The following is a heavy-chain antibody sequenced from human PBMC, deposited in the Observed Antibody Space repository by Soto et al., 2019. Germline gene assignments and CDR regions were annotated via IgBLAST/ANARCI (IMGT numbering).Heavy chain of an antibody. CDR1: GYTFTSYD. J-gene: IGHJ4*02. CDR3: ARERTVAGNDY. D-gene: IGHD6-19*01. Sequence: QVQLVQSGAEVKKPGASVKVSCKPSGYTFTSYDINWVQKAPGQGLEWMGWMNPNSGNTGYAQKFQGRVTMTRNTSISTAYMELSSLRSEDTAVYYCARERTVAGNDYWGQGTLVTVSS. CDR2: MNPNSGNT. V-gene: IGHV1-8*01.